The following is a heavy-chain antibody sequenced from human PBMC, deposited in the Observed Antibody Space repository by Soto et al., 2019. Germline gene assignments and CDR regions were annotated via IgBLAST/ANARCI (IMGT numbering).Heavy chain of an antibody. D-gene: IGHD3-9*01. V-gene: IGHV3-49*03. CDR3: TRDPYTRWEYYDILTGLTYYYYYYMDV. J-gene: IGHJ6*03. CDR2: IRSKAYGGTT. Sequence: GGSLRLSCTASGFTFGDYAMSWFRQAPGKGLERVGFIRSKAYGGTTEYAASVKGRFTISRDDSKSIAYLQMNSLKTEDTAVYYCTRDPYTRWEYYDILTGLTYYYYYYMDVWGKGTTVTVSS. CDR1: GFTFGDYA.